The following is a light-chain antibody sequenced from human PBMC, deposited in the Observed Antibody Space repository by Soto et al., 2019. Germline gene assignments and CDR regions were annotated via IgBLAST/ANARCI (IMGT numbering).Light chain of an antibody. CDR3: QQYNSYSWT. CDR2: KAS. CDR1: QSISSW. J-gene: IGKJ1*01. V-gene: IGKV1-5*03. Sequence: DIQMTQSHSTLSASVGDRVTITCRASQSISSWLAWYQQKPGKAPKLLIYKASSLESGVPSRFSRSGSGTEFTLTISSLQPDDFATYYCQQYNSYSWTVGQGTKVDIK.